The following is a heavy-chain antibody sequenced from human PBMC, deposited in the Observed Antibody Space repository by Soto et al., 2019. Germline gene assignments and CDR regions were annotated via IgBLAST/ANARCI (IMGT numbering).Heavy chain of an antibody. V-gene: IGHV3-30-3*01. CDR3: ARVYGDYASLFDY. Sequence: QVQLVESGGGVVQPGRSLRLSCAASGFTFSSYAMHWVRQAPGKGLEWVAVISYGGTKKYYADSVKGRFTISRDNSKNTLYLQMNSLRVEDTAVYYCARVYGDYASLFDYWGQGTLVTVSS. CDR1: GFTFSSYA. D-gene: IGHD4-17*01. J-gene: IGHJ4*02. CDR2: ISYGGTKK.